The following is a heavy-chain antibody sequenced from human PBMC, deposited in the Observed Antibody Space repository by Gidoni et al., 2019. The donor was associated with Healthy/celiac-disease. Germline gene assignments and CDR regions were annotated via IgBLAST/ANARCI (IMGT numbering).Heavy chain of an antibody. D-gene: IGHD6-13*01. CDR3: ARWIDSSSWSYLYGMDV. J-gene: IGHJ6*02. Sequence: VQLVQSGAEVKKPGASVKVSCKASGYTFTSYGISWVRQAPGQGLEWMGWTSAYNGNTNYAQKLQGRVTMTPDTSTSTAYMELRSLRSDDTAVYYCARWIDSSSWSYLYGMDVWGQGTTVTVSS. V-gene: IGHV1-18*01. CDR1: GYTFTSYG. CDR2: TSAYNGNT.